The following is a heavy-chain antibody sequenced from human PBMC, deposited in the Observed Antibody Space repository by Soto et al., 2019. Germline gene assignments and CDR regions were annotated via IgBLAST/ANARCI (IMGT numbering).Heavy chain of an antibody. CDR2: MSHSGGT. Sequence: QVQLQQWGAGLLKPSETLSLTCAVYGGFVTSGSYYWSWILQPPGKGLEWIGEMSHSGGTHFNPSVKSRVTISVDTSKNQFTLKMSSVTAADTALYYCARVERGTATTVVDAFDIWGPGTMVTVSS. CDR1: GGFVTSGSYY. D-gene: IGHD1-1*01. V-gene: IGHV4-34*01. CDR3: ARVERGTATTVVDAFDI. J-gene: IGHJ3*02.